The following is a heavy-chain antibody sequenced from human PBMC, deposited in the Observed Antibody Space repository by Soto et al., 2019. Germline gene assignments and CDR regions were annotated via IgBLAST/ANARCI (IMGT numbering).Heavy chain of an antibody. CDR1: GFTFSSYA. CDR2: ISGNGGST. J-gene: IGHJ6*02. V-gene: IGHV3-23*01. Sequence: GGSLRLSCAASGFTFSSYAMSWVRQAPGKGLEWVSGISGNGGSTYYADSVKGRVTISRDNSKNTLYLQMNSLRAEDTAVYYCATALRDSWKPYGMDAWGQGTPVTVSS. D-gene: IGHD3-3*01. CDR3: ATALRDSWKPYGMDA.